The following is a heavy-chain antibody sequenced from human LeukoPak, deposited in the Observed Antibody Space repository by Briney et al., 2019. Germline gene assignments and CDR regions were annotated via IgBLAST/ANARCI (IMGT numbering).Heavy chain of an antibody. CDR3: TTGPDYDFWSGYTDAFDI. J-gene: IGHJ3*02. Sequence: PGGSLRLSCAASGFTFSNAWMSWVRQAPGKGLEWVGRIKSKTDGGTTDYAAPVKGRFTISRDDSKNTLYLQMDSLKTEDTAVYYCTTGPDYDFWSGYTDAFDIWGQGTMVTVSS. V-gene: IGHV3-15*01. CDR2: IKSKTDGGTT. D-gene: IGHD3-3*01. CDR1: GFTFSNAW.